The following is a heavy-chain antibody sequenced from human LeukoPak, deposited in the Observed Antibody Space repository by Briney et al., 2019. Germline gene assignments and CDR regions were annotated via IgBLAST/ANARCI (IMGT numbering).Heavy chain of an antibody. J-gene: IGHJ6*04. CDR3: AELGITMIGGV. CDR1: GFTFSSYS. CDR2: IGPSGTAI. Sequence: GGSLRLSCAASGFTFSSYSMNWVRQAPGRGLEWVSYIGPSGTAIYYGDSVKVRFTISRDNARNSLYLQMNSLRAEDTAVYYCAELGITMIGGVWGKGTTVTISS. D-gene: IGHD3-10*02. V-gene: IGHV3-48*01.